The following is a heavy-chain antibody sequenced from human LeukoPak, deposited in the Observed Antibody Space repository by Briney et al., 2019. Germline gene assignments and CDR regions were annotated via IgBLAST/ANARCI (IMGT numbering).Heavy chain of an antibody. D-gene: IGHD3/OR15-3a*01. CDR3: ARAAGRDTTSGLDFY. CDR2: IYSSRSI. V-gene: IGHV4-39*07. CDR1: DGSISSNFAY. J-gene: IGHJ4*02. Sequence: SETLSLTCIVSDGSISSNFAYWGWIRQPPGKGLEWIGRIYSSRSIYNPSLKSRVTMSVGTSKNQFSLKLSSVTAADTAVYYCARAAGRDTTSGLDFYWGQGILVTVSS.